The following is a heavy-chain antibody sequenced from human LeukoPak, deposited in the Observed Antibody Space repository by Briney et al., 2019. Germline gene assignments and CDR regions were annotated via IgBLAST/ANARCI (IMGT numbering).Heavy chain of an antibody. Sequence: SETLSLTCTASGGSISSSSYYWGWIRQPPGKGLEWIGSIYYSGSTYYNPSLKSRVTISVDTSKNQFSLKLNSVTAADTAVYYCARRLGRYCSSTSCYSGYFDYWGQGTLVIVSS. CDR1: GGSISSSSYY. J-gene: IGHJ4*02. D-gene: IGHD2-2*01. V-gene: IGHV4-39*01. CDR2: IYYSGST. CDR3: ARRLGRYCSSTSCYSGYFDY.